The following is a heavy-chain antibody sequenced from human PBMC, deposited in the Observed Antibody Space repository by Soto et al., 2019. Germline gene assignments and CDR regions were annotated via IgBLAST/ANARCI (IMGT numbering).Heavy chain of an antibody. V-gene: IGHV5-51*01. Sequence: GESLKISCKGSGYTFTNYWIDWVRQMPGKGLEWMGIIYPGDSNTKYSPSFQGQVTISADKSTSTAFLQWSTLKASDTAMYYCARHLGSPGYYSGMDVWGQGTTVTAP. D-gene: IGHD6-13*01. J-gene: IGHJ6*02. CDR1: GYTFTNYW. CDR2: IYPGDSNT. CDR3: ARHLGSPGYYSGMDV.